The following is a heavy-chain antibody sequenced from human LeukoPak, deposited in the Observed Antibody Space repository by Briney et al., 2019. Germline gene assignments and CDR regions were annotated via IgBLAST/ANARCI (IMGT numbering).Heavy chain of an antibody. CDR1: GFTFSNAW. D-gene: IGHD5-12*01. V-gene: IGHV3-15*01. CDR2: IKSKTDGGTT. Sequence: GGSLRLSRAASGFTFSNAWMSWVRQAPGKGLEWVGRIKSKTDGGTTDYAAPVKGRFTISRDDSKNTLYLQMNSLKTEDTAVYYCTTASYGGYALRWGQGTLVTVSS. CDR3: TTASYGGYALR. J-gene: IGHJ4*02.